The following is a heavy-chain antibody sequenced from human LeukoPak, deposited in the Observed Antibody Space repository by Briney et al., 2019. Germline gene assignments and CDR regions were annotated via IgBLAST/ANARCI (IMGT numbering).Heavy chain of an antibody. CDR1: GGSISNYY. J-gene: IGHJ5*02. Sequence: SETLSLTCTVSGGSISNYYWSWIRQPPTKGLEWIGYIYYSGSTNYNPSLKSRVTISVDTSKNQLSLKLSSVTAADTAVYYCARQPNIVVVDNWFDPWGQGTLVAVSS. D-gene: IGHD2-15*01. CDR3: ARQPNIVVVDNWFDP. CDR2: IYYSGST. V-gene: IGHV4-59*08.